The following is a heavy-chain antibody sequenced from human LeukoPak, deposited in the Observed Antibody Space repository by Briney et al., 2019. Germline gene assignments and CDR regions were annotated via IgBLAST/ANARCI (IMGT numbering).Heavy chain of an antibody. CDR3: AREDGAVAGKVDY. CDR1: GYTFTSYG. D-gene: IGHD6-19*01. Sequence: GASVKVSCKASGYTFTSYGISWVRQAPGQGLEWMGWINPNSGGTNYAQRFQGRVTMTRDTSISTAYMELSRLRSDDTAVYYCAREDGAVAGKVDYWGQGTLVTVSS. CDR2: INPNSGGT. V-gene: IGHV1-2*02. J-gene: IGHJ4*02.